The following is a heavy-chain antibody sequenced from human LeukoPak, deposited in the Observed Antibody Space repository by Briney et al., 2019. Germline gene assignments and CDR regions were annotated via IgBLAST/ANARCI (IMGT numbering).Heavy chain of an antibody. J-gene: IGHJ4*02. V-gene: IGHV4-30-2*01. Sequence: PSQTLSLTCTVSGGSISSTSYYWTWIRQPPGKDLEWIGYIYHSGSTYYNPSLKSRVTISVDTSKNQFSLKLSSVTAADTAVYYCAREPRTGSDYWGQGTLVTVSS. CDR3: AREPRTGSDY. CDR1: GGSISSTSYY. D-gene: IGHD2-15*01. CDR2: IYHSGST.